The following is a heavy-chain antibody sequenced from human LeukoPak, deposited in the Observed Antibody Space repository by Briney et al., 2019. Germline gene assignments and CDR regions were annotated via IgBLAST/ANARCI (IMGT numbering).Heavy chain of an antibody. CDR2: IYYSGST. CDR3: ARGQRRAAAGGTRGYYYYYMDV. CDR1: GGSISSYY. Sequence: SETLSLTCTVSGGSISSYYWSWIRQPPGKGLEWIGYIYYSGSTNYNPSLKSRVTISVDTSKNQFSLKLSSVTAADAAVYYCARGQRRAAAGGTRGYYYYYMDVWGKGTTVTVSS. V-gene: IGHV4-59*01. J-gene: IGHJ6*03. D-gene: IGHD6-13*01.